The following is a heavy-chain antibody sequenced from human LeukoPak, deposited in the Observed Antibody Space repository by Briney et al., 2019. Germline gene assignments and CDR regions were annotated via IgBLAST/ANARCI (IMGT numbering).Heavy chain of an antibody. Sequence: GRSLRLSCAASGFPFRNYAMHWVRQAPGKGLEWVALVSYDASNKYYADSVKGRFTISRDNSKKTLDLQMNSLRLEDTAVYYCASSPGWQQLILYFVYWGQGAQVTVSS. CDR1: GFPFRNYA. D-gene: IGHD1-1*01. V-gene: IGHV3-30*14. CDR2: VSYDASNK. CDR3: ASSPGWQQLILYFVY. J-gene: IGHJ4*02.